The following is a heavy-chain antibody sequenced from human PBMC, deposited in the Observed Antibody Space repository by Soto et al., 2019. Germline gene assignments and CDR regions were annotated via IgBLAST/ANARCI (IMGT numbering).Heavy chain of an antibody. CDR1: GGSFSGYY. V-gene: IGHV4-34*01. J-gene: IGHJ5*02. CDR2: INHSGST. Sequence: SETLSLTCAVYGGSFSGYYWSWIRQPPGKGLEWIGEINHSGSTNYNPSLKSRVTISVDTSKNQFSLKLSSVTAADTAVYYCARGRRGLVIITGWFDPWGQGTLVTVSS. D-gene: IGHD3-9*01. CDR3: ARGRRGLVIITGWFDP.